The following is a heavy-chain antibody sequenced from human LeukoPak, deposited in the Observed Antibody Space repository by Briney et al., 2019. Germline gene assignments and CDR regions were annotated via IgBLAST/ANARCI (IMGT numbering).Heavy chain of an antibody. J-gene: IGHJ4*02. Sequence: SVKVSCKASGYTFTGYYMHWVRQAPGQGLEWMGRIIPIFGTANYAQKFQGRVTITTDESTSTAYMELSSLRSEDTAVYYCARSYSYGEGYGYYWGQGTLVTVSS. V-gene: IGHV1-69*05. CDR1: GYTFTGYY. D-gene: IGHD5-18*01. CDR3: ARSYSYGEGYGYY. CDR2: IIPIFGTA.